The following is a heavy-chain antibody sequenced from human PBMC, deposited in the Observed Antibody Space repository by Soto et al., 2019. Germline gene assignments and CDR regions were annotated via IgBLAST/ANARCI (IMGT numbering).Heavy chain of an antibody. V-gene: IGHV3-33*01. CDR1: GFTFSSYG. D-gene: IGHD1-26*01. J-gene: IGHJ4*02. CDR3: AREGSVGVTSGGPLAS. Sequence: QVQLVESGGGVVQPGRSLRLSCAASGFTFSSYGMHWVRQAPGKGLEGVAGIWCDGSNKYHADSVKGRFTISRDNSKNTLYLQMNRLRAEDTAVYYCAREGSVGVTSGGPLASWGQGPLVTVSS. CDR2: IWCDGSNK.